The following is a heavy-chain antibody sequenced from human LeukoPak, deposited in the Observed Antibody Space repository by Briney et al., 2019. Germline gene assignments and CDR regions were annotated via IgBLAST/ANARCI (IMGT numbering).Heavy chain of an antibody. J-gene: IGHJ4*02. CDR2: ISHDGTT. V-gene: IGHV4-4*02. Sequence: SETLSLTCGVSGGSIGITNYWSWVRQAPGKGLEWIGEISHDGTTNHNPSLRSRVAMSLDRANNQFSLSLTSVTAADTAVYFCARHESAVGALFYWGQGTLVTVSS. D-gene: IGHD1-26*01. CDR1: GGSIGITNY. CDR3: ARHESAVGALFY.